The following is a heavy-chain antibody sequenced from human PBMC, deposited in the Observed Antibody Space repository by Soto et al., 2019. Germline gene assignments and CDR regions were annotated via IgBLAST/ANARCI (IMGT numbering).Heavy chain of an antibody. CDR2: IVYDGSNK. J-gene: IGHJ6*02. V-gene: IGHV3-30*18. D-gene: IGHD6-6*01. CDR3: AKDKWGYSSSSSYRMDV. Sequence: QVQLVESGGGVVQPGRSLRLSCAASGFTFSSYGMHWVRQAPGKGLEWVAVIVYDGSNKYYEESVKGRFTISRDNSKNTLYLQMNSLRAEDTAVYYCAKDKWGYSSSSSYRMDVWGQGTTVTVSS. CDR1: GFTFSSYG.